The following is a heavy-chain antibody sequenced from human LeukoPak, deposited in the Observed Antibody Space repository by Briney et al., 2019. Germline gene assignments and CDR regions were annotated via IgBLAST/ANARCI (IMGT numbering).Heavy chain of an antibody. J-gene: IGHJ4*02. CDR1: GFTFSSYA. Sequence: GGSLRLSCAASGFTFSSYAMSWVRQAPGKGLEWVSVISNSAGSTFYADSVKGRFTISRDNSKNTLYLQMNSLRAEDTAVYYCARGRDLLPTPDFDYWGQGTLVTVSS. V-gene: IGHV3-23*01. D-gene: IGHD2/OR15-2a*01. CDR2: ISNSAGST. CDR3: ARGRDLLPTPDFDY.